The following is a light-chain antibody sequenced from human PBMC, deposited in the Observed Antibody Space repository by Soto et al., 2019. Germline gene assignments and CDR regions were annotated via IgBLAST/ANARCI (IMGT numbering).Light chain of an antibody. J-gene: IGKJ1*01. CDR3: PKYNSAPWT. V-gene: IGKV1-27*01. CDR1: QGISNY. Sequence: DIQMTQSPSSLSASVGDRVTITCRASQGISNYLAWYQQQPGKVPKLLIYVASTLQSGVPSRFSCSGSGADSTLTISSLQPADVATYYWPKYNSAPWTFGQGTKVEIK. CDR2: VAS.